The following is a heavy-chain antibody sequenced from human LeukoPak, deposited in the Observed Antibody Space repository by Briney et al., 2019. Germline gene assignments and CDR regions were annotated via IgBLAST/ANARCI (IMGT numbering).Heavy chain of an antibody. Sequence: SETLSLTCTVSGGSVSSCIYYWSWIRQPPGKGLEGIGCIYYSGSTNYNRSRKRRVTISLDTSQNQISLKMTSVTDGDTAVSYCARAYRSTWSVRQPNWFDPWGQGTLVTVYS. D-gene: IGHD6-13*01. CDR2: IYYSGST. CDR1: GGSVSSCIYY. CDR3: ARAYRSTWSVRQPNWFDP. J-gene: IGHJ5*02. V-gene: IGHV4-61*01.